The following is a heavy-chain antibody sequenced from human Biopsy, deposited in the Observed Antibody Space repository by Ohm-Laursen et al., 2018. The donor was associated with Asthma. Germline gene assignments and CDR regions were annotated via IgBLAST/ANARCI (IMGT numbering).Heavy chain of an antibody. CDR2: IDPNSGGT. D-gene: IGHD3-16*01. CDR3: ARIKIRIGAGTDRYFDL. CDR1: GGTFTDYY. Sequence: SVKVSCKASGGTFTDYYVHWVRQAPGQGLEWMGRIDPNSGGTNYAQKFLGRVTMTRDTSVNTAFMVLSRLRSDDTAVYYCARIKIRIGAGTDRYFDLWGRGTLVTVSS. V-gene: IGHV1-2*06. J-gene: IGHJ2*01.